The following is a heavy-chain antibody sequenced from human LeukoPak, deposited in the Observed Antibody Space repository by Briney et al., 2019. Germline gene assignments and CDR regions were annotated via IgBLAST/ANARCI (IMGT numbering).Heavy chain of an antibody. Sequence: SETLSLTCTVSGSSIIDYYWSWIRQPPGEGLEWIGYIYYSGSTYYNPSLKSRVTISVDTSMNHFSLKMRSMSAADTAVYYCARRGPGGRAFDIWGLGTMVTVSS. CDR2: IYYSGST. D-gene: IGHD3-10*01. J-gene: IGHJ3*02. CDR3: ARRGPGGRAFDI. V-gene: IGHV4-59*08. CDR1: GSSIIDYY.